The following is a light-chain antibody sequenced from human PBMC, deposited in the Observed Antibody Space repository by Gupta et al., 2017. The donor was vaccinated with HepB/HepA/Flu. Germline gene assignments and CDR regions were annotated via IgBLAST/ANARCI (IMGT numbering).Light chain of an antibody. J-gene: IGLJ2*01. CDR2: YVS. CDR3: SSFTYTMTLVV. Sequence: QSAPTQTAPVSRSPGQSLTPSRTATSSDVGDYKSVSWYQQHPGKAPKLLISYVSNRPSGVSNRFSGSKSGNTASLTISGLQAEDEADYYCSSFTYTMTLVVFGGGTKVTVL. CDR1: SSDVGDYKS. V-gene: IGLV2-14*01.